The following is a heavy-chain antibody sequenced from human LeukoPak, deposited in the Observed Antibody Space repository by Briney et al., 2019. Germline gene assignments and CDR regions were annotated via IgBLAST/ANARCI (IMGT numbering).Heavy chain of an antibody. CDR1: GGTFSSYA. CDR2: IIPILGIA. V-gene: IGHV1-69*04. Sequence: SVKVSCKASGGTFSSYAISWVRQAPGQGLEWMGRIIPILGIANYAQKFQGRVTITADKSTSTAYMELSSLRSEDTAVYYCARYDYYGSGSRIRYYYYYGMDVWGQGTTVTVSS. D-gene: IGHD3-10*01. J-gene: IGHJ6*02. CDR3: ARYDYYGSGSRIRYYYYYGMDV.